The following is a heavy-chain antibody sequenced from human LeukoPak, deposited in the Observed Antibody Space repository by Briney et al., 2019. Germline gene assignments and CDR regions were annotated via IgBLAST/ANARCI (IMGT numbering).Heavy chain of an antibody. D-gene: IGHD6-19*01. CDR3: ARERRSSDQAFDI. Sequence: PGGSLRLSCAASGFTVSSNYMTWVRQAPGKGLEWVSVIYSGGSTYYADSVKGRFTISRDNSKNTLYLQMNSLRAEDTAVYYCARERRSSDQAFDIWGQGTMVTVSS. CDR1: GFTVSSNY. V-gene: IGHV3-66*01. CDR2: IYSGGST. J-gene: IGHJ3*02.